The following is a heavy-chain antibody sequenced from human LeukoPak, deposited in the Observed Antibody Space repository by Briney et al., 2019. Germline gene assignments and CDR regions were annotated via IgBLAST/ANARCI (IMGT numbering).Heavy chain of an antibody. CDR1: GFIFSRYW. CDR2: IKEDGSAK. CDR3: VMDMDV. J-gene: IGHJ6*02. V-gene: IGHV3-7*05. Sequence: GGSLRLSCAASGFIFSRYWMNWVRQAPGKGLEWVANIKEDGSAKYYVDSVKGRFTISRDNAKNSLYLQMNSLRAEDTAVYSCVMDMDVWGQGTKVTVSS.